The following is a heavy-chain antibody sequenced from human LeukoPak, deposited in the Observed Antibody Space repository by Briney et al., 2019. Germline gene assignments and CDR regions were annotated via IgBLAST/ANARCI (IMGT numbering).Heavy chain of an antibody. V-gene: IGHV4-4*07. CDR3: AREADVLLWFGERWFDP. J-gene: IGHJ5*02. CDR1: GGSISSYY. Sequence: PSETLSLTCTVSGGSISSYYWSWIRQPAGKGLEWIGRIYSSGSTNYNPSLKSRVTMSVDTSKNQFSLQLNSVTPEDTAVYYCAREADVLLWFGERWFDPWGQGTLVTVSS. D-gene: IGHD3-10*01. CDR2: IYSSGST.